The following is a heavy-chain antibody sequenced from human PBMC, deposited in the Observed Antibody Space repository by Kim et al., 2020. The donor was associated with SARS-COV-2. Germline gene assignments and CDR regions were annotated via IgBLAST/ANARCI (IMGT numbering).Heavy chain of an antibody. D-gene: IGHD3-22*01. V-gene: IGHV3-21*01. CDR3: ARVGAMMLSYYYYGMDV. CDR1: GFTFSSYS. J-gene: IGHJ6*02. CDR2: ISSSSSYI. Sequence: GGSLRLSCAASGFTFSSYSMNWVRQAPGKGLEWVSSISSSSSYIYYADSVKGRFTISRDNAKNSLYLQMNSLRAEDTAVYYCARVGAMMLSYYYYGMDVWGQGTTVTVSS.